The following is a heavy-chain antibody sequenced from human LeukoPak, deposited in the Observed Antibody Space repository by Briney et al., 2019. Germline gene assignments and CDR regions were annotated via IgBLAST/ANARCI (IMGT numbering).Heavy chain of an antibody. CDR3: ARDLGGIYFDY. Sequence: SETLSLTCTVSDASISGYYWSWIRQPPGKGLEWIGSIHFSGSTNYNPSLRSRVTISVDTSKNQLSLKLSSVAAADTAVYYCARDLGGIYFDYWGQGTLVTVSS. V-gene: IGHV4-59*01. J-gene: IGHJ4*02. D-gene: IGHD1-26*01. CDR2: IHFSGST. CDR1: DASISGYY.